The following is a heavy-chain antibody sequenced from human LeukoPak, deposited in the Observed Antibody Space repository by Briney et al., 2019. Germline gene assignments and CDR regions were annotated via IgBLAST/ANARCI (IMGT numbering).Heavy chain of an antibody. D-gene: IGHD1-7*01. V-gene: IGHV4-34*01. CDR2: INHSGST. J-gene: IGHJ4*02. Sequence: ASETLSLTCAVYGGSFSGYYWSWIRQPPGKGLEWIGEINHSGSTNYNRSLKSRVTISVDTSKNQFSLKLSSVTAADTAVYYCARSRRYNWNYRQQYFDYWGQGTLVTVSS. CDR3: ARSRRYNWNYRQQYFDY. CDR1: GGSFSGYY.